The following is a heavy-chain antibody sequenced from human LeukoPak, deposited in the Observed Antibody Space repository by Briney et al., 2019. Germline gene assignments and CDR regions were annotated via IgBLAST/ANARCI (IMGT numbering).Heavy chain of an antibody. V-gene: IGHV3-74*01. J-gene: IGHJ4*02. CDR2: INSDGSST. CDR3: AKEERITMVRGVILPDV. CDR1: GFTFSSYW. D-gene: IGHD3-10*01. Sequence: GGSLRLSCAASGFTFSSYWMHWVRQAPGKGLVWVSRINSDGSSTSRADSVKGRFTISRDNAKNSLYLQMNSLRAEDTAVYYCAKEERITMVRGVILPDVWGQGTLVTVSS.